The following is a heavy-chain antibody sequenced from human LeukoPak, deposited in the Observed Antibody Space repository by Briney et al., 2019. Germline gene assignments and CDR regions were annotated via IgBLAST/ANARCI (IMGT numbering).Heavy chain of an antibody. CDR2: IIPILGIA. D-gene: IGHD4-23*01. J-gene: IGHJ6*03. CDR1: GGTFSSYT. CDR3: ARGQGHGGNCNYYYYMDV. V-gene: IGHV1-69*10. Sequence: ASVKVSCKASGGTFSSYTISWVRQAPGQGLEWMGGIIPILGIANYAQKFQGRVTITADKSTSTAYMELSSLRSEDTAVYYCARGQGHGGNCNYYYYMDVWGKGTTVTVSS.